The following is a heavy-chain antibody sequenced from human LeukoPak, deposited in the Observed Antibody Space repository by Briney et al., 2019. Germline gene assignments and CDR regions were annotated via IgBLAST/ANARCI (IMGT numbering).Heavy chain of an antibody. D-gene: IGHD2-15*01. CDR2: IYYSGST. J-gene: IGHJ5*02. V-gene: IGHV4-39*01. CDR1: GGSISSSSYS. CDR3: ARHKADTFEEGDWFDP. Sequence: SETLSLTCTVSGGSISSSSYSWGWIRQPPGKGLEWIGSIYYSGSTYYNPSLKSRVTISVDTSKNQYSLKLSSVTAADTAVYYGARHKADTFEEGDWFDPWGQGTLVTVSS.